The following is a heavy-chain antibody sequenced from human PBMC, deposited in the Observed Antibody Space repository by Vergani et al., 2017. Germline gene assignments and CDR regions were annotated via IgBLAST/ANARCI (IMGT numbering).Heavy chain of an antibody. Sequence: QVQLVQSGAELKKPGASVKVSCKTSGYTFSTYDINWVRQAPGQGLEWMGWMNPDSGNTGSEQKFQGRITLTRKTSMNTAYMELSSLSYEDTAVYFCAIAPPRVLTTEAYYFDFWGQGTLVSVSS. V-gene: IGHV1-8*02. CDR1: GYTFSTYD. CDR2: MNPDSGNT. D-gene: IGHD1-1*01. J-gene: IGHJ4*02. CDR3: AIAPPRVLTTEAYYFDF.